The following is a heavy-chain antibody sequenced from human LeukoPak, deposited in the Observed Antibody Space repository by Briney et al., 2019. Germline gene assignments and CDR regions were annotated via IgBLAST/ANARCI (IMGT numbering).Heavy chain of an antibody. CDR1: GFTFSGYS. Sequence: KPGGSLRLSCAASGFTFSGYSMNWVRQAPGKGLEWVSSITSSGSYIYYADSVKGRFAISRDNAKNSLCLQMNSLRAEDTALYYCARDRDTSGFYFTSAAFDIWGQGTMVTVSS. D-gene: IGHD3-22*01. CDR3: ARDRDTSGFYFTSAAFDI. CDR2: ITSSGSYI. V-gene: IGHV3-21*01. J-gene: IGHJ3*02.